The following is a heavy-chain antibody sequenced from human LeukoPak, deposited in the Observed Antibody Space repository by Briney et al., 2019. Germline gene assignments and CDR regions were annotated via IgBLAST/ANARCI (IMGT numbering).Heavy chain of an antibody. D-gene: IGHD2-15*01. Sequence: PSETLSLTCTVSGGSINNYYWSWIRQPAGKGLEWIGRIYTRGSTNYNPPLKSRVTMSVDTSKTQFSLKLSSVTAADTAVYYCARGRYCSADICSGGDAFDIWGQGTMVSVSS. J-gene: IGHJ3*02. CDR2: IYTRGST. CDR3: ARGRYCSADICSGGDAFDI. V-gene: IGHV4-4*07. CDR1: GGSINNYY.